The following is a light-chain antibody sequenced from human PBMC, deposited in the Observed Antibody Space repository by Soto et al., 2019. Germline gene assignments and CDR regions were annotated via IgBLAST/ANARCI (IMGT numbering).Light chain of an antibody. V-gene: IGKV3-15*01. CDR3: QQYSNWPPIT. Sequence: EIVLTQSPGTLSFSPGERATLSCRASQTVSSRYLAWYQQKPGQAPRLLIYGASNRATGIPARFSGSGSGTEFTLTISSLQSEDFAVYYCQQYSNWPPITFGQGTRLEIK. CDR2: GAS. J-gene: IGKJ5*01. CDR1: QTVSSRY.